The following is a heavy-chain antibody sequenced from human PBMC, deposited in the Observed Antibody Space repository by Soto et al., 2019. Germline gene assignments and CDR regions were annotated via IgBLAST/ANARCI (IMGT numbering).Heavy chain of an antibody. Sequence: EVQLLESEGGFIHPGGSLRLSCAASGFSFSSFAMNWVRQAPGKGLEWVSIISGSADSTFYADSVKGRFTISRDNSKSTLYLQINSLRADDTAVYYCAKTRGAMIYAISVYGMDVWGQGTTVTVSS. V-gene: IGHV3-23*01. CDR2: ISGSADST. D-gene: IGHD2-8*01. CDR3: AKTRGAMIYAISVYGMDV. J-gene: IGHJ6*02. CDR1: GFSFSSFA.